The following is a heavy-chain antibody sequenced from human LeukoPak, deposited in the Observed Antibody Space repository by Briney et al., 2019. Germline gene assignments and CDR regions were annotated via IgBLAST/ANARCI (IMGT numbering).Heavy chain of an antibody. CDR2: ISKSGDHT. CDR3: ATSWGPDTSAFRWGRDGMDV. D-gene: IGHD3-16*01. J-gene: IGHJ6*02. V-gene: IGHV3-23*01. Sequence: GGSLRLSCAVSGLTFNNYAMSWVRQAPGKGLEWVSAISKSGDHTYYAASAKGRFTVYRDNSKNTQYLQMNSLRAEDTAVYYCATSWGPDTSAFRWGRDGMDVWGQGTTVIVS. CDR1: GLTFNNYA.